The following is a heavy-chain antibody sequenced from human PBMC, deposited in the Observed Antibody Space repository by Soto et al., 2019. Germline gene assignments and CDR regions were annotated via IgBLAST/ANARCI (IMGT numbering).Heavy chain of an antibody. CDR1: GDSVSSNSAA. V-gene: IGHV6-1*01. Sequence: SQTLSLTCAISGDSVSSNSAAWNWIRQSPSRRLERLGRTYYRSKWYNDYPVSVKSRITINPDTSKNQFSLQLNSVTPEDTAVYYCARDPWANPEYSSSHSSGYDGMDVWCQGTTVTVSS. D-gene: IGHD6-6*01. CDR3: ARDPWANPEYSSSHSSGYDGMDV. CDR2: TYYRSKWYN. J-gene: IGHJ6*02.